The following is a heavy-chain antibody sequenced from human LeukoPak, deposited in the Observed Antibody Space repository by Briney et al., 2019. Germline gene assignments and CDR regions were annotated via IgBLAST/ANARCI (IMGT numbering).Heavy chain of an antibody. CDR2: IYSGGST. V-gene: IGHV3-53*01. D-gene: IGHD6-19*01. J-gene: IGHJ4*02. CDR1: GFTVSSNY. Sequence: GGSLRLSCAASGFTVSSNYMSWVRQAPGKGLEWVSVIYSGGSTYYADSVKGRFTISRDNSKNTLYLQMNSLRAEDTAVYYCATESGYSSGWPFDYWGQGTLVTVSS. CDR3: ATESGYSSGWPFDY.